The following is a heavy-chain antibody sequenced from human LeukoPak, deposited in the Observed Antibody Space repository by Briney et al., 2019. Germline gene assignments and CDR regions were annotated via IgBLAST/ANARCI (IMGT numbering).Heavy chain of an antibody. V-gene: IGHV3-30-3*01. CDR2: ISYDGSNK. CDR1: GFTFSSYA. Sequence: GRSLRLSCAASGFTFSSYAMHWVRQAPGKGLEWVAVISYDGSNKYYADSVKGRFTISRDNSKNTLYLQMNSLRAEDTAVYYCARDPKMATIQYYFGYWGQGTLVTVSS. J-gene: IGHJ4*02. D-gene: IGHD5-24*01. CDR3: ARDPKMATIQYYFGY.